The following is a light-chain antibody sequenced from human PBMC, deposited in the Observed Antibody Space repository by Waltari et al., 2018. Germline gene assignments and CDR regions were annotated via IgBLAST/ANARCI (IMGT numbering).Light chain of an antibody. Sequence: QSALTQPASVSASPGQSITISCTGTSGDIGGSDFVSWYQHHPGRAPKVLIFDVNHRPSGSSDRFSCSKSGNTASLTISGLQAEDDADYYCSSPSTNNVVVFGGGTKVTVL. CDR2: DVN. V-gene: IGLV2-14*01. J-gene: IGLJ2*01. CDR1: SGDIGGSDF. CDR3: SSPSTNNVVV.